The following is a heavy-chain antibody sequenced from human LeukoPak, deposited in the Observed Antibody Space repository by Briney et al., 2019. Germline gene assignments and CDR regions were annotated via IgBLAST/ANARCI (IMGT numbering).Heavy chain of an antibody. J-gene: IGHJ5*02. Sequence: GRSLRLSCAASGFTFSSYGMHWVRQAPGKGLEWVAVIWYDGSNKYYADSVKGRFTISRDNSKNTLYLQMNSLRAEDTAVYYCARDSQRVGYCSSTSCYLWFDPWGQGTLVTASS. CDR2: IWYDGSNK. V-gene: IGHV3-33*01. CDR1: GFTFSSYG. D-gene: IGHD2-2*01. CDR3: ARDSQRVGYCSSTSCYLWFDP.